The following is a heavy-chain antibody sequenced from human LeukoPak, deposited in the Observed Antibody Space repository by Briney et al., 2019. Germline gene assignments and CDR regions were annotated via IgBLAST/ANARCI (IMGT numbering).Heavy chain of an antibody. J-gene: IGHJ6*02. CDR1: GATFNNYV. CDR3: ARGFGGSSGSSDYYGMDV. V-gene: IGHV1-69*04. D-gene: IGHD6-19*01. Sequence: SVKVSCKASGATFNNYVITWVRQAPGQGLGWMAMIIPSLDIVNYAQTFQDRLTITADKSTSTAYMELRSLRSEDTAVYYCARGFGGSSGSSDYYGMDVWGQGTTVTVSS. CDR2: IIPSLDIV.